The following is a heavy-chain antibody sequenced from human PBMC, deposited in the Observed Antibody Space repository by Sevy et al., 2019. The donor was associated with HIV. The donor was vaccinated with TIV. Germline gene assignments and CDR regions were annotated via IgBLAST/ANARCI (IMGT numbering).Heavy chain of an antibody. CDR2: IKQDGSEK. D-gene: IGHD3-16*01. J-gene: IGHJ6*02. V-gene: IGHV3-7*01. Sequence: GALRLSCAASGFTFSSYWMSWVRQAPGKGLEWVANIKQDGSEKYYVDSVKGRFTISRDNAKNSLYLQMNSLRAEDTAVYYCARALWVRGGLGDSYLYYYYYGMDVWGQGTTVTVSS. CDR1: GFTFSSYW. CDR3: ARALWVRGGLGDSYLYYYYYGMDV.